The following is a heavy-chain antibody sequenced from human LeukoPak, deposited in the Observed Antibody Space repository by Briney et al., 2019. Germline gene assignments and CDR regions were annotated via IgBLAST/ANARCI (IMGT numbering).Heavy chain of an antibody. CDR2: INTGDIT. D-gene: IGHD3-22*01. Sequence: DPGGSLRLSCAASGFTFDYSAMTWVRQAPEKGLEWVSTINTGDITFYANSVKGRFTISRDNSKNALFLQMNSLRAGDTAIYYCVKGGFTYYDDWGQGTLVTVSS. V-gene: IGHV3-23*01. CDR1: GFTFDYSA. CDR3: VKGGFTYYDD. J-gene: IGHJ4*02.